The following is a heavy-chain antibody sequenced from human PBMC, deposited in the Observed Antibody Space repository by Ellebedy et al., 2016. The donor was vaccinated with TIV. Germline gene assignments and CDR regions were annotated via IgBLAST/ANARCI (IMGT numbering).Heavy chain of an antibody. V-gene: IGHV4-59*08. J-gene: IGHJ3*02. D-gene: IGHD3-22*01. CDR3: ARLYHYYDTPGAFDI. CDR2: IYYSGST. Sequence: SETLSLXXTVSGGSISSYYWSWIRQPPGKGLEWIGYIYYSGSTNYNPSLKSRVTISVDTSKNQFSLKLSSVTAADTAVYYCARLYHYYDTPGAFDIWGQGTMVTVSS. CDR1: GGSISSYY.